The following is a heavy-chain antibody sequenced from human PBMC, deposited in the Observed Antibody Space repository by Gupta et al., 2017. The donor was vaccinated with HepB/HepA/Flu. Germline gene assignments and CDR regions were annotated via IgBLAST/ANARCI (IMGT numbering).Heavy chain of an antibody. CDR2: IIPIFDTP. V-gene: IGHV1-69*06. CDR1: GGTVTKYA. CDR3: ARCLQEVPAAPDTYYYYYMDV. J-gene: IGHJ6*03. Sequence: QVQLVQSGAEVKKPGSSVKVSCKASGGTVTKYAISWVRQAPGHGLEWMGGIIPIFDTPDYAQKFQDRITITADKSTTTAYMELSSLRSEDTAVYYCARCLQEVPAAPDTYYYYYMDVWGTGTTVTVSS. D-gene: IGHD2-2*01.